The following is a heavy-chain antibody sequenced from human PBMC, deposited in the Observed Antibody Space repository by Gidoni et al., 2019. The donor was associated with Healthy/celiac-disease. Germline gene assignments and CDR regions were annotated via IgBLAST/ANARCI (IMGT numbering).Heavy chain of an antibody. CDR1: GGTFSDYA. CDR2: IIPIFGTT. CDR3: ARGPTFAVAGSNENHYYYYYMDV. Sequence: QVQLVQFGAEVKKPGSSVKVSCKSSGGTFSDYAISWVRQAPGQGLEWMGGIIPIFGTTNYAQQFQGRVTITADETTSTVYMELSRLRSDDTAVYFCARGPTFAVAGSNENHYYYYYMDVWGKGATVTVSS. V-gene: IGHV1-69*01. J-gene: IGHJ6*03. D-gene: IGHD6-19*01.